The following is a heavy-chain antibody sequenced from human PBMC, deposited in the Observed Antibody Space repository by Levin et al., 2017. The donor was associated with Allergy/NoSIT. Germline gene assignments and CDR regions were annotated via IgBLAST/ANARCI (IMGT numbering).Heavy chain of an antibody. CDR3: ARDDMLGVAAEY. CDR2: SSTYNDNT. CDR1: GYTFTSYG. Sequence: ASVKVSCKASGYTFTSYGISWVRQAPGQGLEWMGWSSTYNDNTNYAEKLQGRVTMTTDTSTTTAYMELRSLRSDDTAVYYCARDDMLGVAAEYWGQGTLVTVSS. V-gene: IGHV1-18*01. J-gene: IGHJ4*02. D-gene: IGHD6-13*01.